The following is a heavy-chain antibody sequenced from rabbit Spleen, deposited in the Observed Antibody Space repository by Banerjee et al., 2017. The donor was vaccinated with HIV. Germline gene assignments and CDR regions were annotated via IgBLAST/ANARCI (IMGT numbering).Heavy chain of an antibody. J-gene: IGHJ6*01. CDR3: ARDTSSSFSSYGMDL. Sequence: QEQLVESGRGLVKPEGSLTLTCKASGFDFSSSYWICWVRQAPGKGLEWIGCIDTGSSGFTYFVSWAKGRFTISKTSSTTVTLQMTSLTAADTATHFCARDTSSSFSSYGMDLWGPGTLVTVS. V-gene: IGHV1S45*01. CDR2: IDTGSSGFT. CDR1: GFDFSSSYW. D-gene: IGHD1-1*01.